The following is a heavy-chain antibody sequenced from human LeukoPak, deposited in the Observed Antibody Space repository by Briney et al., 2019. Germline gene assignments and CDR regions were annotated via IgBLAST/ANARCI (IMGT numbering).Heavy chain of an antibody. V-gene: IGHV4-34*01. CDR3: ARHPNRVLRYFASFGP. D-gene: IGHD3-9*01. Sequence: GTLRLSCAASGFTFSSYGMSWVRQAPGKGLEWIGEINHSGSTNYNPSLKSRVTISVDTSKNQFSLKLSSVTAVDTAVYYCARHPNRVLRYFASFGPWGQGTLVTVSS. CDR1: GFTFSSYG. J-gene: IGHJ5*02. CDR2: INHSGST.